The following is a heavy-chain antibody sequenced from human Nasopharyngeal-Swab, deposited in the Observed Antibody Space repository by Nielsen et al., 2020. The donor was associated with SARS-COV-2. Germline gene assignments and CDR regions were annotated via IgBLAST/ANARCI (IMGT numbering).Heavy chain of an antibody. CDR2: IKQDGSEK. D-gene: IGHD3-10*01. CDR1: GFTFSNYW. V-gene: IGHV3-7*05. CDR3: ARGPEFGEFVDYFDY. J-gene: IGHJ4*02. Sequence: GESLKISCAASGFTFSNYWMSWVRQAPGKGLEWVANIKQDGSEKYYVDSVKGRFTISRDNSKNTLYLQMNSLRAEDTAVYYCARGPEFGEFVDYFDYWGQGTLVTVSS.